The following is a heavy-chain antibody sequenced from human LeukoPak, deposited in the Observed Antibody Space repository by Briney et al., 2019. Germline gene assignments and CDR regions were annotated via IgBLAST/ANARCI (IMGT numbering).Heavy chain of an antibody. CDR3: AREDMNCTNGVCYFPWFDP. Sequence: GASVKVSCKTSGYSFSDYYMHWVRQAPGQGLEWMGWINPNSGGTNYAQKFQGRVTMTRDTSISTAYMELSRLRSDDTAVYYCAREDMNCTNGVCYFPWFDPWGQEPWSPSPQ. CDR2: INPNSGGT. D-gene: IGHD2-8*01. CDR1: GYSFSDYY. J-gene: IGHJ5*02. V-gene: IGHV1-2*02.